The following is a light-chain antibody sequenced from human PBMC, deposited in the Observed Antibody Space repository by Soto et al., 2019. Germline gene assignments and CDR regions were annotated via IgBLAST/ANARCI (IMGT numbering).Light chain of an antibody. CDR3: QQANCFPLT. J-gene: IGKJ4*01. CDR2: AAS. V-gene: IGKV1-12*01. Sequence: DIQMAQSPSSVSASVGERVTITCRASQGIGTWLAWYQQKAGKAPTLLIYAASSLQSGVPSRFSGSGSGRDFTLTISSLQPEDFATYYCQQANCFPLTFGGGTKVDIK. CDR1: QGIGTW.